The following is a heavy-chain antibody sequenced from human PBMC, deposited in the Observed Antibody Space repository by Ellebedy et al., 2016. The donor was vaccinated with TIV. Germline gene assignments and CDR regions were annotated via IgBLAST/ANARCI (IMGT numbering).Heavy chain of an antibody. J-gene: IGHJ4*02. CDR1: GDSVSSNSAG. V-gene: IGHV6-1*01. CDR3: ARGWLQGGFDS. CDR2: TYYGSEWSK. Sequence: MPSETLSLTCDISGDSVSSNSAGWNWIRQSPSSGLEWLGRTYYGSEWSKDYALSVKSRININPDTSKNQLSLQLNSVVPEDTAVYYCARGWLQGGFDSWGQGTLVTVSS. D-gene: IGHD6-19*01.